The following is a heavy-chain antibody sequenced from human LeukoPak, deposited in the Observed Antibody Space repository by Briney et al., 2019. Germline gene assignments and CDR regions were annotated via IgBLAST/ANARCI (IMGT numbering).Heavy chain of an antibody. J-gene: IGHJ4*02. D-gene: IGHD3-22*01. CDR3: ARDRPGDYYDSSGYLDY. V-gene: IGHV1-69*05. CDR2: IIPIFGTA. Sequence: ASVKVSCKASGGTFSSYAISWVRQAPGQGLEWMGGIIPIFGTANYAQKFQDRVTITTDESTSTAYMELSSLRSEDTAVYYCARDRPGDYYDSSGYLDYWGQGTLVTVSS. CDR1: GGTFSSYA.